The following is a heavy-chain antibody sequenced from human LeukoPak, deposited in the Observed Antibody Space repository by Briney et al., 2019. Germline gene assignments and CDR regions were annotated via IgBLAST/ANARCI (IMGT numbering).Heavy chain of an antibody. J-gene: IGHJ4*02. CDR1: GGSFSGYY. D-gene: IGHD6-13*01. Sequence: SETLSLTCAVCGGSFSGYYWSWIRQPPGKGLEWIGEINHSGSTNYNPSLKSRVTISVDTSKNQFSLKLSSVTAADTAVYYCARVDRSSSQFDNRQTGVYFDYWGRGTLVTVSS. CDR3: ARVDRSSSQFDNRQTGVYFDY. CDR2: INHSGST. V-gene: IGHV4-34*01.